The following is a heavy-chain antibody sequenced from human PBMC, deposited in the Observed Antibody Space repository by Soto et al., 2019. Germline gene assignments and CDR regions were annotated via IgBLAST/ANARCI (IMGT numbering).Heavy chain of an antibody. CDR1: GGSISSYY. CDR3: ARHLVVRGANVGYFDY. CDR2: IYYSGST. D-gene: IGHD3-10*01. Sequence: PSETLSLTCTVSGGSISSYYWSWIRQPPGKGLEWIGYIYYSGSTNYNPSLKSRVTISVDTSKNQFSLKLSSVTAADTAVYYCARHLVVRGANVGYFDYWGQGTLVTVSS. V-gene: IGHV4-59*01. J-gene: IGHJ4*02.